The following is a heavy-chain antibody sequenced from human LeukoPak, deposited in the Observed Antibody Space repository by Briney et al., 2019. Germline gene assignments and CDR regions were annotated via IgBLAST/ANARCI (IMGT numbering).Heavy chain of an antibody. CDR2: ISTDSSYK. CDR1: GFSFGNYT. D-gene: IGHD5-24*01. Sequence: PGGSLRLACAASGFSFGNYTMNWVRQLPGRRLEWVSSISTDSSYKYFGVSVRGRFSISRDNAKKSLYLQLNSLRVDDTAVYYCVKEVDGQFVWGQGTQVTVSS. V-gene: IGHV3-21*01. J-gene: IGHJ4*02. CDR3: VKEVDGQFV.